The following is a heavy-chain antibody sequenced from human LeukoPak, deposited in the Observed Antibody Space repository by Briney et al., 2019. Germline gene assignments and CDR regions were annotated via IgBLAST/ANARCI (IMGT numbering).Heavy chain of an antibody. CDR2: IKQDGSEE. Sequence: GGSLRLSCAASGFTFTNYWMSWVRQAPGKGPEWVANIKQDGSEEYYVDSVKGRFTISRDNAKNSLYLQLNTLRAEDTAVYYCARDTGSGPELWGRSTLVTVSS. J-gene: IGHJ2*01. D-gene: IGHD3-10*01. CDR1: GFTFTNYW. V-gene: IGHV3-7*01. CDR3: ARDTGSGPEL.